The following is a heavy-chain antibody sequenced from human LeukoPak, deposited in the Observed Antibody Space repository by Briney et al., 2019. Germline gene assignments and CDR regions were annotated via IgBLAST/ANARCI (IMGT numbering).Heavy chain of an antibody. CDR1: GGSLSVYY. D-gene: IGHD3-22*01. V-gene: IGHV4-59*01. CDR2: ISYSGST. Sequence: PSETLSLTCAVAGGSLSVYYWCLSRQPPGKGLEWIGYISYSGSTNYDPSLKSRVTISVDTSKNQFSLKLSSVTAADTAGYYCARERTSGYAYYFDYWRQGTLVTVSS. J-gene: IGHJ4*02. CDR3: ARERTSGYAYYFDY.